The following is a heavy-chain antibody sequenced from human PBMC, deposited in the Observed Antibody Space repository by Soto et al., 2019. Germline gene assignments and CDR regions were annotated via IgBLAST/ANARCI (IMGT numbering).Heavy chain of an antibody. D-gene: IGHD1-7*01. J-gene: IGHJ6*03. Sequence: ASVKVSCKVSGYTLTELSMHWVRQAPGKGLEWMGGFDPEDGETIYAQKFQGRVTMTEDTSTDTAYMELSSLRSEDTAVYYCATVGRGITGTTERYYYYYYMDVWGKGTTVTVSS. CDR3: ATVGRGITGTTERYYYYYYMDV. CDR1: GYTLTELS. CDR2: FDPEDGET. V-gene: IGHV1-24*01.